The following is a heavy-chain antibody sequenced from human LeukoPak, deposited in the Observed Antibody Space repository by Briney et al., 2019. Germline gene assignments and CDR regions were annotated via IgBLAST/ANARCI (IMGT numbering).Heavy chain of an antibody. V-gene: IGHV1-69*05. D-gene: IGHD3-22*01. CDR1: GGTFSSYA. CDR3: ASLKNYYGSSGYLVTDAFDI. J-gene: IGHJ3*02. Sequence: SVKVSCKASGGTFSSYAISWVRQAPGQGLEWMGGIIPIFGTANYAQKLQGRVTMTTDTSTSTAYMELRSLKSDDTAVYYCASLKNYYGSSGYLVTDAFDIWGQGTMVTVSS. CDR2: IIPIFGTA.